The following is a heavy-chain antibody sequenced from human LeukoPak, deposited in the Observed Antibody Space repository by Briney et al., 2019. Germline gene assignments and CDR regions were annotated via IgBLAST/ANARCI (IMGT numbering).Heavy chain of an antibody. V-gene: IGHV4-4*07. CDR3: ARDYRAAGSFDY. D-gene: IGHD6-13*01. CDR1: GGSISNYY. CDR2: IYTSGST. J-gene: IGHJ4*02. Sequence: PSETLSLTCTASGGSISNYYWSWIRQPAGKGLEWIGRIYTSGSTNYNPSLKSRVTMSVDTSKNQFSLKLSSVTAADTAVYYCARDYRAAGSFDYWGQGTLVTVSS.